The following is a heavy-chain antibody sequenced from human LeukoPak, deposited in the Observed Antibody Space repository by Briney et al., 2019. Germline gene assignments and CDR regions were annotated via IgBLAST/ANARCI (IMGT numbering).Heavy chain of an antibody. CDR2: INWNSVSI. D-gene: IGHD6-13*01. CDR3: TKARDPSWYYFDY. V-gene: IGHV3-9*01. J-gene: IGHJ4*02. CDR1: GFTFDDYA. Sequence: GGSLRLSCAASGFTFDDYAMHWVRQAPGKGLEWVSGINWNSVSIAYADSVKGRFTISRDNAKNSLYLQMSSLRAEDTALYYCTKARDPSWYYFDYWGQGTLVTVSS.